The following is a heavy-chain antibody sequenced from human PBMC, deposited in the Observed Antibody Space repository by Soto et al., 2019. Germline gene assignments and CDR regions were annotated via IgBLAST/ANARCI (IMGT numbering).Heavy chain of an antibody. CDR3: VKDGADYYDSIFDY. V-gene: IGHV3-64D*06. J-gene: IGHJ4*02. D-gene: IGHD3-22*01. CDR1: GFTFSSDA. Sequence: PGGSLRLSCSASGFTFSSDAMHWVRQAPGKGLEYVSAISSNGGSTYYADSVKGRFTISRDNSKNTLYLQMSSLRAEDTAVYYCVKDGADYYDSIFDYWGQGTLVTVSS. CDR2: ISSNGGST.